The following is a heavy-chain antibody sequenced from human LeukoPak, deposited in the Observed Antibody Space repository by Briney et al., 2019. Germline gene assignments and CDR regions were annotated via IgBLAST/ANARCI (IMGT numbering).Heavy chain of an antibody. J-gene: IGHJ3*02. CDR2: ISGSGGST. Sequence: PGGSLRLSCAASGFTLSSCAMTWVRLAPGKGLEWVSAISGSGGSTYYADSMKGRFTISRDNSKNTLYLQMNSLRAEDTAVYYCARIKGPIIVVVDTTSYAFEMWGQGTMVTVSS. D-gene: IGHD2-15*01. V-gene: IGHV3-23*01. CDR3: ARIKGPIIVVVDTTSYAFEM. CDR1: GFTLSSCA.